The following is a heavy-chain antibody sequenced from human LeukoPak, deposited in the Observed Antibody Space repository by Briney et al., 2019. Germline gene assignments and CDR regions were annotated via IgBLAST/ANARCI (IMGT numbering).Heavy chain of an antibody. J-gene: IGHJ3*02. D-gene: IGHD3-16*01. CDR3: ARRRGGGGPRRDAFDI. CDR2: IYYSGST. CDR1: GGSISSSSYY. V-gene: IGHV4-39*01. Sequence: PSETLSLTCTVSGGSISSSSYYWGWIRQPPGKGLEWIGSIYYSGSTYYNPSLKSRVTISVDTSKNQFSLKLSSVTAADTAVYYCARRRGGGGPRRDAFDIWGQGTMVTVSS.